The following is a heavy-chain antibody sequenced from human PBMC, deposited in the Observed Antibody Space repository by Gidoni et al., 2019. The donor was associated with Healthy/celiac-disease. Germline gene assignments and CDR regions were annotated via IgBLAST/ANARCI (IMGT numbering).Heavy chain of an antibody. Sequence: EVQLLESGGGLVQPGGSLRLSCAASGFTFSSYAMSWVRQAPGKGLEWVSATSGSGGSTYYADSVKGRFTISRDNSKNTLYLQMNSLRAEDTAVYYCAKSRGVVRGVIDYFDYWGQGTLVTVSS. CDR1: GFTFSSYA. V-gene: IGHV3-23*01. J-gene: IGHJ4*02. CDR3: AKSRGVVRGVIDYFDY. CDR2: TSGSGGST. D-gene: IGHD3-10*01.